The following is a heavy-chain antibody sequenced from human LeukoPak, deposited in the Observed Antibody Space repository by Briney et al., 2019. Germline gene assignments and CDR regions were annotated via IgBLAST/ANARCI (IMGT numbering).Heavy chain of an antibody. CDR2: IYTTGST. V-gene: IGHV4-61*02. Sequence: SQTLSLTCTVSGGSISSANYYWSWIRQPAGEGLEWIGRIYTTGSTNYNPSLKSRVTISIDTSMNQFSLRLSSVTAADSAVYYCARQGYSSSDLDYWGQGILVTVSS. CDR3: ARQGYSSSDLDY. J-gene: IGHJ4*02. CDR1: GGSISSANYY. D-gene: IGHD5-12*01.